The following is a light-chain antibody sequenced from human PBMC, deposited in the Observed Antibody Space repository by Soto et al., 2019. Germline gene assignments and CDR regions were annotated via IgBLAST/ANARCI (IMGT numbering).Light chain of an antibody. Sequence: EIVLTQSPGTLSLSPGERATLSCRASQSLSSKSLAWYQQKPGQAPRLLIYGASSRATGIPDRFSGSGSGTDFTLTISRLEPEDFAVFYCQQYGSSPLWTFGQGTKVEIK. CDR3: QQYGSSPLWT. J-gene: IGKJ1*01. CDR1: QSLSSKS. CDR2: GAS. V-gene: IGKV3-20*01.